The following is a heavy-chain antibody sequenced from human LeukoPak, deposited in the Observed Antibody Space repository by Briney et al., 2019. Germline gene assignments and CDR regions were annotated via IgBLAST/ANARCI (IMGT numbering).Heavy chain of an antibody. D-gene: IGHD2-2*01. CDR1: GYTFTSYG. V-gene: IGHV1-18*01. Sequence: ASVKVSCKASGYTFTSYGISWVRQAPGQGLEWMGWISAYNGNTNYAQKLEGRVTMTTDTSTSTAYMELRSLRSDDTAVYYCARDSYCSSTSCYRAFDIWGQGTMVTVSS. J-gene: IGHJ3*02. CDR2: ISAYNGNT. CDR3: ARDSYCSSTSCYRAFDI.